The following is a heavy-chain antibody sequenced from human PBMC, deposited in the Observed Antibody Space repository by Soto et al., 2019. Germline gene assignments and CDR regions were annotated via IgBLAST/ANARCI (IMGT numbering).Heavy chain of an antibody. J-gene: IGHJ4*02. D-gene: IGHD4-17*01. V-gene: IGHV1-18*01. CDR1: GYTFTSFG. Sequence: GASVKVSCKASGYTFTSFGISWVRQAPGQGLEWMGWISAYNGNTNYAQKFQGRVTITADESTSTAYIELSSLRSVNTAVYYYASGVYGDYVSYWGQGTLVTVSS. CDR2: ISAYNGNT. CDR3: ASGVYGDYVSY.